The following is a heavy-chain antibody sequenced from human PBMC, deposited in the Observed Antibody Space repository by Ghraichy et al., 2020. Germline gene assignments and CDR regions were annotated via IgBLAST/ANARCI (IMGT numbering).Heavy chain of an antibody. V-gene: IGHV4-39*01. CDR2: IYYSGST. J-gene: IGHJ5*02. CDR3: ARGLPDCSSTSCPGGRFDP. Sequence: SETLSLTCTVSGGSISSSSYYWGWIRQPPGKGLEWIGSIYYSGSTYYNPSLKSRVTISVDTSKNQFSLKLSSVTAADTAVYYCARGLPDCSSTSCPGGRFDPWGQGTLVTVSS. D-gene: IGHD2-2*01. CDR1: GGSISSSSYY.